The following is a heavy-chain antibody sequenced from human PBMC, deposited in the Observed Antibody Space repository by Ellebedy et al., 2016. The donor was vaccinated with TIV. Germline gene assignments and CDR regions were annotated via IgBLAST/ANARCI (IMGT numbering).Heavy chain of an antibody. D-gene: IGHD3-10*01. CDR1: GFAFNTFD. CDR3: ARGRPNYGDFPS. V-gene: IGHV3-23*01. J-gene: IGHJ1*01. CDR2: IYGGDGST. Sequence: GESLKISXAASGFAFNTFDMSWVRQAPGKGLEYISVIYGGDGSTHYPDSVRGRFTISRDNSNNIVYLQMDSMRAEDTALYYCARGRPNYGDFPSWGQGTLVTVSS.